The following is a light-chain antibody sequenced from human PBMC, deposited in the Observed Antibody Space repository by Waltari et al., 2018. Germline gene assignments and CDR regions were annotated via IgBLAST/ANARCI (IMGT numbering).Light chain of an antibody. CDR3: QQYYSTPWT. CDR2: WAS. Sequence: DIVMTQSPDSLAVSPGERATINCKSSQSVLYNSNNKNFLAWYQQKPGQPPKLLIYWASTRESGVPDRFSGSGSGTDFTLTISSLQSEDVAVYYCQQYYSTPWTFGQGTKVEIK. CDR1: QSVLYNSNNKNF. V-gene: IGKV4-1*01. J-gene: IGKJ1*01.